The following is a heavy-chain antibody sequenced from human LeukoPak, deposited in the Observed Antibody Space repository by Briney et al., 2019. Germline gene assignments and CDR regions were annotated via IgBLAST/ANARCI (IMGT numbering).Heavy chain of an antibody. J-gene: IGHJ5*02. CDR2: INPNSGGT. Sequence: ASVKVSCKASGYTFTGYYMHWVRQAPGQGLEWMGRINPNSGGTNYAQKFQGWVTMTRDTSISTAYMELSRLRSDDTAVYYCARDWWLKYNWFDPWGQGTLVTVSS. CDR3: ARDWWLKYNWFDP. D-gene: IGHD2-15*01. V-gene: IGHV1-2*04. CDR1: GYTFTGYY.